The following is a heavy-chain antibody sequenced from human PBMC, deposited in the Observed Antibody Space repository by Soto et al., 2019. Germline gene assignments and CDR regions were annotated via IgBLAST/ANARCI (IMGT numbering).Heavy chain of an antibody. CDR3: AKDKIGGRPEYHYWIDV. V-gene: IGHV3-30*18. D-gene: IGHD6-6*01. CDR1: GFTFSTYG. CDR2: ISYDASMT. J-gene: IGHJ6*02. Sequence: QVQLVESGGGVVQPGRSLRLSCVASGFTFSTYGMHWVRQRPGKGPQWVAVISYDASMTNYTDSVKGRFTISRDTSXNXQYGQMNSLCAEDTALYYCAKDKIGGRPEYHYWIDVWGRQSTVPVS.